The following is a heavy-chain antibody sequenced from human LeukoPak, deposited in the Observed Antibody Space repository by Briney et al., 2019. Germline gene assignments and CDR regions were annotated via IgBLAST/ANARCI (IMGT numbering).Heavy chain of an antibody. Sequence: GESLKISCKGSGYSFTSYWIGWVRQVPGKGLEWMGIIYPGDSDTRYSPSFQGQVTISADKSISTAYLQWSSLKASDTAMYYCARTVVVPATAIGGLDYWGQGTLVTVSS. D-gene: IGHD2-2*01. V-gene: IGHV5-51*01. J-gene: IGHJ4*02. CDR1: GYSFTSYW. CDR3: ARTVVVPATAIGGLDY. CDR2: IYPGDSDT.